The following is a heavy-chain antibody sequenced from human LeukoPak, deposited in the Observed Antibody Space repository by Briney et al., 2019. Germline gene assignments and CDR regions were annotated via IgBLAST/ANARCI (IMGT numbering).Heavy chain of an antibody. CDR3: ARETFTIPFDY. J-gene: IGHJ4*02. CDR1: GFTVSSNE. D-gene: IGHD5-24*01. CDR2: MYPGGST. V-gene: IGHV3-53*01. Sequence: GGSLRLSCAASGFTVSSNEMSWVRQAPGKGLEWVSVMYPGGSTHYADSVRGRFTISRGNSKNTVYLHMNSLRVDDTAVYYCARETFTIPFDYWGQGTLVTVSS.